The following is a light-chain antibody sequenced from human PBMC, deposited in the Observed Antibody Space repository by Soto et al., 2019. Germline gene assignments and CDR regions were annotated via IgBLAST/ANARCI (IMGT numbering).Light chain of an antibody. V-gene: IGKV3-20*01. Sequence: EIVLTQSPGTLSLSPGERATLSCRASERLSSVYLAWYQQRPGQPPRLLIYGASSRATGIPDRFSGSGSGTDFTLTISRLEPEDFAVYYCQQYGSSSWTFGQGTKVDIK. CDR1: ERLSSVY. CDR2: GAS. J-gene: IGKJ1*01. CDR3: QQYGSSSWT.